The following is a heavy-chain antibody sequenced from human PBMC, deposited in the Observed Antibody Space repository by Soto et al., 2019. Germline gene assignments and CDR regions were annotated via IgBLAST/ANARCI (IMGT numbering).Heavy chain of an antibody. CDR1: GGSISSSSYY. Sequence: QLQLQESGPGLVKPSETLSLTCTVSGGSISSSSYYWGWIRQPPGTGLEWIGSIYYSGSTYYNPSLKSRVTISVDASKNQFSLKLSPVTAADTAVYYCASSDDVFREFDPWGQGTLVTVSS. CDR3: ASSDDVFREFDP. CDR2: IYYSGST. J-gene: IGHJ5*02. D-gene: IGHD1-26*01. V-gene: IGHV4-39*01.